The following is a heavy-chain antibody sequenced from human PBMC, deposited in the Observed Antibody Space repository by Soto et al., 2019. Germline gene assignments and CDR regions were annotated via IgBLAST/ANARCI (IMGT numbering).Heavy chain of an antibody. CDR3: AREWRGYDILTGLYYYYGMDV. CDR1: GYTFTSYG. CDR2: ISAYNGNT. Sequence: ASVKVSCKASGYTFTSYGISWVRQAPGQGLEWMGWISAYNGNTNYAQKLQGRVTMTTDTSTSTAYMELRSLRSDDTAVYYCAREWRGYDILTGLYYYYGMDVWGQGTTVTVSS. J-gene: IGHJ6*02. D-gene: IGHD3-9*01. V-gene: IGHV1-18*01.